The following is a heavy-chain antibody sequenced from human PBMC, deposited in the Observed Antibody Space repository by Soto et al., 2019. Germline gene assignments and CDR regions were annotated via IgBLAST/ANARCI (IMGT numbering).Heavy chain of an antibody. J-gene: IGHJ6*02. Sequence: QVQLQESGPGLVKPSETLSLTCTVSGGSISSYYWSWIRQPAGKGLEWIGRIYTSGSTNYNPSLKSRVTMSVDTSKNQFPLKLSSVTAADTAVYYCARVRIAARTGAYGMDVWGQGTTVTVSS. D-gene: IGHD6-6*01. CDR2: IYTSGST. CDR1: GGSISSYY. CDR3: ARVRIAARTGAYGMDV. V-gene: IGHV4-4*07.